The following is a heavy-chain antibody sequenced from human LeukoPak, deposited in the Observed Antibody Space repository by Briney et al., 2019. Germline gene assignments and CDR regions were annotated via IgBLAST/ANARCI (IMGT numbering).Heavy chain of an antibody. V-gene: IGHV3-7*01. D-gene: IGHD4-17*01. CDR3: ARDPYYGDYVV. CDR1: GFTFSSYW. Sequence: GSLRLSCAASGFTFSSYWMSWVRQAPGKGLEWVANIKQDGSEKYYVGSVKGRFTISRDNAKNSLYLQMNNLGAEDTAVYYCARDPYYGDYVVWGQGTLVTVSS. J-gene: IGHJ4*02. CDR2: IKQDGSEK.